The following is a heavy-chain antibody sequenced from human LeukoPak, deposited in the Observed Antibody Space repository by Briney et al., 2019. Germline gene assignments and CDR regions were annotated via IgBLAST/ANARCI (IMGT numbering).Heavy chain of an antibody. CDR2: INHSGST. D-gene: IGHD2-15*01. J-gene: IGHJ4*02. V-gene: IGHV4-34*01. CDR1: GGSFSGYY. Sequence: SETLSLTCAVYGGSFSGYYWSWIRQPPGKGLEWIGEINHSGSTNYNPSLKSRVTISVDTSKNQFSLKLSSVTAADTAVYYCARGSGKYCSGGSCRRVYFDYWGQETLVTVSS. CDR3: ARGSGKYCSGGSCRRVYFDY.